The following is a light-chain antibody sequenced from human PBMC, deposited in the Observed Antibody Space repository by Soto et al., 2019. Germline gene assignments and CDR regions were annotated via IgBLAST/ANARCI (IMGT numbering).Light chain of an antibody. CDR2: WAS. V-gene: IGKV4-1*01. Sequence: IVMTQSPDSLALSLGERATINCKSSQSVLYSSDNKNYLAWYQKKPGQPPKLLIYWASIRESGVPDRFSGSGSGTDFSLTISSLQAGDVAVYYCQQYYSTPRTFGQGTRLEIK. J-gene: IGKJ5*01. CDR1: QSVLYSSDNKNY. CDR3: QQYYSTPRT.